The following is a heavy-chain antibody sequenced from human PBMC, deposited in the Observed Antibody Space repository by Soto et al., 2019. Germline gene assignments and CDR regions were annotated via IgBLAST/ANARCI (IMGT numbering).Heavy chain of an antibody. V-gene: IGHV3-11*01. CDR3: ARLPFPWGWFDP. CDR2: ISGSGSTI. D-gene: IGHD3-16*01. J-gene: IGHJ5*02. Sequence: QVQLVESGGGLVKPGGSLRLSCAASGIVFSDYMSWVRQAPGKGLEWLSYISGSGSTIYSADSVKGRFTISRDNATNSLYLQMNNVSTEDTAVYYCARLPFPWGWFDPWGQGTLFTVSS. CDR1: GIVFSDY.